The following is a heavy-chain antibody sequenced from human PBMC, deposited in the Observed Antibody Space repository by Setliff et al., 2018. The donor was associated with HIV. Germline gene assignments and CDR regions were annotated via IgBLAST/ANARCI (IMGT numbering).Heavy chain of an antibody. D-gene: IGHD3-10*01. CDR1: GDSITSNSYY. J-gene: IGHJ5*02. V-gene: IGHV4-39*07. Sequence: SETLSLTCTVSGDSITSNSYYWGWIRQSPGKGLEWIGTMHHSGSTYYNPSLKSRVTISVDTSKNQFSPKLSSVTAADTAVYYCARGLGYYGSGSYRTLNWFDPWGQGTLVTVSS. CDR2: MHHSGST. CDR3: ARGLGYYGSGSYRTLNWFDP.